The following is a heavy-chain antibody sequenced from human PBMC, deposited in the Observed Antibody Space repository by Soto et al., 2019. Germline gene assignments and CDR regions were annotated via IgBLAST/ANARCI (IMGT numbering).Heavy chain of an antibody. Sequence: EVQLLESGGGLVQPGGSLRLSCAASGFTFSSYAMSWVRQAPRKGLEWVSAISGSGGSTYYADSVKGRFTISRDNSKNTLYLQMNSLRAEDTAVYYCARCPIAVAGRVGSADYWGQGTLVTVSS. V-gene: IGHV3-23*01. D-gene: IGHD6-19*01. CDR3: ARCPIAVAGRVGSADY. CDR2: ISGSGGST. J-gene: IGHJ4*02. CDR1: GFTFSSYA.